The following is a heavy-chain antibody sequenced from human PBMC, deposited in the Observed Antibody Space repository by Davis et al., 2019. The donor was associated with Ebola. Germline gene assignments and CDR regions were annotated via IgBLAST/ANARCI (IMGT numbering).Heavy chain of an antibody. CDR3: ARAILGARGFDP. Sequence: ASVKVSCKASGYTFTSYDINWVRQATGQGLEWMGWMNPNSGNTGYAQKFQGRVTMTRNTSISTAYMELSSLRSEDTAVYYCARAILGARGFDPWGQGTLVTVSS. J-gene: IGHJ5*02. V-gene: IGHV1-8*01. D-gene: IGHD6-6*01. CDR1: GYTFTSYD. CDR2: MNPNSGNT.